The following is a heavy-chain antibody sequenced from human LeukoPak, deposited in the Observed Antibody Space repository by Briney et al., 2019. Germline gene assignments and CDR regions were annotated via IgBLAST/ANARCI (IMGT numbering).Heavy chain of an antibody. J-gene: IGHJ1*01. CDR2: ISSSGSTI. Sequence: GGSLRLSCAASGFTFSSYEFNWVRQAPGKGLEWVSYISSSGSTIYYADSVKGRFTISRDNAKNSLYMQMNSLRAEDTAVYYCASEEGDSSGYYYDFQHWGQGTLVTVSS. D-gene: IGHD3-22*01. CDR3: ASEEGDSSGYYYDFQH. CDR1: GFTFSSYE. V-gene: IGHV3-48*03.